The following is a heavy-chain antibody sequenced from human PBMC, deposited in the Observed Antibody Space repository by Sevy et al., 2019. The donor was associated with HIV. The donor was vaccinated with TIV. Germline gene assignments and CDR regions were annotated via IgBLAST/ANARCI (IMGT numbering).Heavy chain of an antibody. CDR2: IYSGKST. D-gene: IGHD6-19*01. Sequence: GGSLRLSCEASGFSVSSNYMAWVRQAPGKGLEWVSVIYSGKSTDYRDSVNGRFTISRDSSKNTLYLHMDSLSAADTAVYNCARVQSHTGWFDYWGQGSLVTVSS. V-gene: IGHV3-53*01. CDR1: GFSVSSNY. J-gene: IGHJ4*02. CDR3: ARVQSHTGWFDY.